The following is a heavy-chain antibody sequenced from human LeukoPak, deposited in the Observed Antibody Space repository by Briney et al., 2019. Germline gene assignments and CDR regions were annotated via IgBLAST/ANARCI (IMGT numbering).Heavy chain of an antibody. V-gene: IGHV1-69*13. J-gene: IGHJ5*02. D-gene: IGHD2-2*01. CDR1: GYSFSSYG. CDR2: IIPIFGTA. Sequence: SVKVSCKASGYSFSSYGISWVRQAPGQGLEWMGGIIPIFGTANYAQKFQGRVTITADESTSTAYMELSSLRSEDTAVYYCARGQEYQLLLSWFDPWGQGTLVTVSS. CDR3: ARGQEYQLLLSWFDP.